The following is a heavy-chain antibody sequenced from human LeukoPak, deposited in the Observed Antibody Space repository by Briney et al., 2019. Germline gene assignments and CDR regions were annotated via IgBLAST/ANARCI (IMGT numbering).Heavy chain of an antibody. CDR3: ARVEASITLIWGVIIHTFDI. Sequence: SQTLSLTCAVAGYSISSGYSWGWIRQPPGKGLEWSGIIYHSGPTHYNPSHKRSVTLSVDTSRNQFSLNLNSVTAADTAVYYCARVEASITLIWGVIIHTFDIWGQGTMVTVSS. V-gene: IGHV4-38-2*01. CDR1: GYSISSGYS. J-gene: IGHJ3*02. D-gene: IGHD3-10*01. CDR2: IYHSGPT.